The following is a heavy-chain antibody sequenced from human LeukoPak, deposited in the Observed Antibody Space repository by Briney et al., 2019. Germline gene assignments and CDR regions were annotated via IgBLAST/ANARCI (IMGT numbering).Heavy chain of an antibody. CDR1: GFTFSSYA. V-gene: IGHV3-30*04. CDR2: ISYDGSNK. Sequence: GGSLRLSCAASGFTFSSYAMHWVRQAPGKELEWVAVISYDGSNKYYADSVKGRFTISRDNSKNTLYLQMNSLRAEDTAVYYCARANLPLDDQNWFDPWGQGTLVTVSS. CDR3: ARANLPLDDQNWFDP. J-gene: IGHJ5*02. D-gene: IGHD2-2*01.